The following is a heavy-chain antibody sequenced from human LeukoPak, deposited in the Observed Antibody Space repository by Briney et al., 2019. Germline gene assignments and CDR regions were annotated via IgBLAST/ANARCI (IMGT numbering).Heavy chain of an antibody. V-gene: IGHV1-2*02. CDR2: INLNSGGT. J-gene: IGHJ6*03. CDR1: GYTFTGYY. CDR3: ARGAGDLYYYYYYMDV. Sequence: ASVKVSCKASGYTFTGYYMHWVRQAPGQGLEWLGWINLNSGGTNYAQKFQGRVTMTRDTSISTAYMELSRLRSDDTAVYYCARGAGDLYYYYYYMDVWGKGTTVTVSS.